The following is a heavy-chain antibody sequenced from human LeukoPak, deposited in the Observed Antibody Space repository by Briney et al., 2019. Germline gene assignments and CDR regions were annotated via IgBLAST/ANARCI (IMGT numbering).Heavy chain of an antibody. Sequence: GASVKVSCKASGYTFTRYYMHWVRQAPGQGLEWVGIISPSGASTSYAQKFQGRVTMTRDTSISTAYMELSRLRSDDTAVYYCARLGYRSGSDYWGQGTLVTVSS. CDR2: ISPSGAST. CDR1: GYTFTRYY. V-gene: IGHV1-46*01. D-gene: IGHD6-19*01. J-gene: IGHJ4*02. CDR3: ARLGYRSGSDY.